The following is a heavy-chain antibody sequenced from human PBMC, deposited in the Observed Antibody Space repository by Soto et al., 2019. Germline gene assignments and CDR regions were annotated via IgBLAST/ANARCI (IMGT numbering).Heavy chain of an antibody. Sequence: GGSLRLSCAASGFNFRTYAMHWVRQAPGKGLEWVSAISGNSVTTLYADSVKGRFTISRDNSKNTLYLQMNSLRAEDAAIYYCAKADVAAPPFDYWGQGTLVTVSS. CDR2: ISGNSVTT. D-gene: IGHD2-15*01. CDR3: AKADVAAPPFDY. J-gene: IGHJ4*02. CDR1: GFNFRTYA. V-gene: IGHV3-23*01.